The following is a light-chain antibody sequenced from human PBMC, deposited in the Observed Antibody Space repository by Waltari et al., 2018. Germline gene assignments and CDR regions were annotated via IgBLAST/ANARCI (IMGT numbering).Light chain of an antibody. CDR3: LQDYNFPWT. CDR1: QGIRND. V-gene: IGKV1-6*01. Sequence: AIQVTQSPSSLSASVGDRVTITCRASQGIRNDVAWYQQKPGSAPKLLIYAASNLQNGVPSRFSGSGSGTDFTLTISSLQPEDFATYYCLQDYNFPWTFGQGTKVEIK. J-gene: IGKJ1*01. CDR2: AAS.